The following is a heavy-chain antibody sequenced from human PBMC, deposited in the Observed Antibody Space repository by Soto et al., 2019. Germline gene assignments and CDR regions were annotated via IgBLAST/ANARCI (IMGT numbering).Heavy chain of an antibody. D-gene: IGHD4-17*01. CDR3: ARDSGEGRGYYYYGMDV. CDR2: IIPIFGTA. Sequence: QVQLVQSGAEVKKPGSSVKVSCKASGGTFSSYAISWVRQAPGQGLEWMGGIIPIFGTANYAQKFQGRVTITADESTSTAYMELSSLRSEDTAVYYCARDSGEGRGYYYYGMDVWGQGTTVTVSS. J-gene: IGHJ6*02. V-gene: IGHV1-69*12. CDR1: GGTFSSYA.